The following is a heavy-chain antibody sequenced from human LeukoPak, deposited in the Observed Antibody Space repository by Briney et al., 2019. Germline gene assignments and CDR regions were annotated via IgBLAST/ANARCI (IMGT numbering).Heavy chain of an antibody. J-gene: IGHJ4*02. V-gene: IGHV4-31*03. CDR1: NGSINSGGFY. CDR2: IYYSGTT. D-gene: IGHD5-24*01. Sequence: TLSLTCSVSNGSINSGGFYWSWVRQHPGKGLEWIGYIYYSGTTYYNPSLKSRLIISVDTCKNQFSLKLSSVTAADTAVYYCARDEDGYNSLEYWGQGTLVTVSS. CDR3: ARDEDGYNSLEY.